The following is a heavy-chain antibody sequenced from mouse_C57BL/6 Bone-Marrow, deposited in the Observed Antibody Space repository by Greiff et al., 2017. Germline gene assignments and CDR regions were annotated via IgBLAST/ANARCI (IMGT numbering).Heavy chain of an antibody. V-gene: IGHV1-50*01. D-gene: IGHD2-5*01. CDR1: GYTFTSYW. CDR3: GREGASYYSNLAY. CDR2: IDPSDSNT. Sequence: QVQLQQPGAELVKPGASVKLSCKASGYTFTSYWMQWVKQRPGQGLEWIGEIDPSDSNTNYNQKFKGKATLTVDTSSSTAYMQLSSLTSEDSAVYYGGREGASYYSNLAYWGQGTLVTVSA. J-gene: IGHJ3*01.